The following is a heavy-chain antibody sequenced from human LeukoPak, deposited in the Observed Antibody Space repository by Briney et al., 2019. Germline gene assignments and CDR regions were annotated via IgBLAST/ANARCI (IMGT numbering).Heavy chain of an antibody. J-gene: IGHJ4*02. Sequence: ASVKVSCKASRYTFTGYYMHWVRQAPGQGLEWMGWINPNSGGTNYAQKFQGRVTMTRDTSISTAYMELSRLRSDDTAVYYCASPISSGWANLDYWGQGTLVTVSS. D-gene: IGHD6-19*01. CDR1: RYTFTGYY. V-gene: IGHV1-2*02. CDR3: ASPISSGWANLDY. CDR2: INPNSGGT.